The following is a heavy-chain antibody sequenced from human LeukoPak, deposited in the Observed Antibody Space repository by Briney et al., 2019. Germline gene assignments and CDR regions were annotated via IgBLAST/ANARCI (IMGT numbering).Heavy chain of an antibody. CDR2: ISQSGTT. D-gene: IGHD3-3*01. CDR1: HESFSEHY. CDR3: ARGPTTSGVGTFDY. J-gene: IGHJ4*02. Sequence: SETLSLTCAISHESFSEHYWNWIRQPPGKGLEWIGEISQSGTTHYNPSLKSRVTISVDTSENQLFLRVTSVTAADTAVYYCARGPTTSGVGTFDYWGQGTLVTVSS. V-gene: IGHV4-34*01.